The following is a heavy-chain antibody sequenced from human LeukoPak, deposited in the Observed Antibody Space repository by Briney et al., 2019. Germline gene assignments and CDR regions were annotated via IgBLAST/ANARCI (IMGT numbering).Heavy chain of an antibody. D-gene: IGHD3-10*01. Sequence: EASVKVSCKASGYTFTSYYMHWVRQAPGQGLEWMGIINPSGGSTSYAQKFQGRVTMTRDTSTSTVYMELSSLRSDDTAVYYCARDSELGLYGSGSYYINWFDPWGQGTLVTVSS. J-gene: IGHJ5*02. CDR3: ARDSELGLYGSGSYYINWFDP. V-gene: IGHV1-46*01. CDR2: INPSGGST. CDR1: GYTFTSYY.